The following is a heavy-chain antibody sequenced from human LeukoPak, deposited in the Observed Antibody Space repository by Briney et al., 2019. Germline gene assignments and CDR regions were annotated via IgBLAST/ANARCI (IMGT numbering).Heavy chain of an antibody. CDR1: GFTFRSYW. J-gene: IGHJ4*02. Sequence: QPGGSLRLSCAASGFTFRSYWMHWVRQAPGKGLVWVSHINGDGGTTTYADSVKGRFTISRGNAKNTLYLQMNSLRAEDTAVFYCARSNNYGFDYWGQGTLVTVSS. V-gene: IGHV3-74*03. D-gene: IGHD5-24*01. CDR2: INGDGGTT. CDR3: ARSNNYGFDY.